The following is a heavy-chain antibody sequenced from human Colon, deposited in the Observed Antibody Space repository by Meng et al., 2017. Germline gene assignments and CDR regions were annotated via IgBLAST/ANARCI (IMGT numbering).Heavy chain of an antibody. Sequence: SQTLSLTCALSGDSVSTNSASWNWLRQSPSRGLEWLGRTYYTSKWSSDYAVSVKSRMAIHPDTSKNQFSLQVDSVTPEDTAVYYCARGFFSKEFDSWGQGALVTVSS. D-gene: IGHD2/OR15-2a*01. V-gene: IGHV6-1*01. CDR2: TYYTSKWSS. J-gene: IGHJ4*02. CDR1: GDSVSTNSAS. CDR3: ARGFFSKEFDS.